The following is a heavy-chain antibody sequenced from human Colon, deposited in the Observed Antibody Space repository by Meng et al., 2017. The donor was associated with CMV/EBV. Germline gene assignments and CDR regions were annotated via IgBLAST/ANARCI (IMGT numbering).Heavy chain of an antibody. J-gene: IGHJ5*02. CDR3: AKGRARNDYWFDP. D-gene: IGHD4/OR15-4a*01. Sequence: QQQRQEPGPARVKPSQTGSLTCTVSGDSISNYYWSWIRQSPAKGLEWIGYIYSSETTNYNPSLKRRVTISIATSKNQFSLKLTTVTAADTAVYYCAKGRARNDYWFDPWGQGTLVTVSS. V-gene: IGHV4-59*01. CDR2: IYSSETT. CDR1: GDSISNYY.